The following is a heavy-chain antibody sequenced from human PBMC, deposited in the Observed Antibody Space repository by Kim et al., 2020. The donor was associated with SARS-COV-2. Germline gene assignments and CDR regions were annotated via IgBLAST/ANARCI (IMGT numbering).Heavy chain of an antibody. D-gene: IGHD3-10*01. CDR2: IGGSGGPT. CDR1: GFTFSSDS. J-gene: IGHJ4*02. CDR3: ARELRGSGPRPFVY. Sequence: GGSLRLSCVASGFTFSSDSMGWLRQAPGKGLEWVSIIGGSGGPTYYADPVKGRFTISRDNSKNTLYRQMSGLRAEDTALFYCARELRGSGPRPFVYWGQGTLDTVPA. V-gene: IGHV3-23*01.